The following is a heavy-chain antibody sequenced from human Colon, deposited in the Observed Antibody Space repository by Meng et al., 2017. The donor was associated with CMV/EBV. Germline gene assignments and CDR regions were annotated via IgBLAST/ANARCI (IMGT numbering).Heavy chain of an antibody. D-gene: IGHD3-10*01. CDR3: AREGALWFGEFRYNWFDP. V-gene: IGHV4-30-4*01. CDR2: IYYSGST. CDR1: ISSGDYY. J-gene: IGHJ5*02. Sequence: ISSGDYYWSWIRQPPGKGLEWIGYIYYSGSTYYNPSLKSRVTISVDTSKNQLSLKLSSVTAADTAVYYCAREGALWFGEFRYNWFDPWGQGTLVTVSS.